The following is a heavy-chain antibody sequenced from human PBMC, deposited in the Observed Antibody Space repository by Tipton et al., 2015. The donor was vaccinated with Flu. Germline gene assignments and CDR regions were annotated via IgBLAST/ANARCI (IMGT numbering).Heavy chain of an antibody. J-gene: IGHJ3*02. D-gene: IGHD5-12*01. CDR3: ARDLRGYSGYTGGDAFVM. CDR1: GGSISTSY. Sequence: TLSLTCTVSGGSISTSYWSWIRQPAGKGLEWIGRISTSGSTNYNASLESRVTLSRETSKNHIYLRLTSATAADTALYYCARDLRGYSGYTGGDAFVMRGRGIIVFASS. CDR2: ISTSGST. V-gene: IGHV4-4*07.